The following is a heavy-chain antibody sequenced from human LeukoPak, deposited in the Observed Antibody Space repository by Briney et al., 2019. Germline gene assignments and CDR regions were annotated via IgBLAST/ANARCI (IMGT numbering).Heavy chain of an antibody. V-gene: IGHV1-58*02. CDR3: AAGTPNIVAHDAFDI. CDR1: GFSFTSSA. CDR2: IVVGSGNT. J-gene: IGHJ3*02. Sequence: GASVKVSCKASGFSFTSSAMQWVRQARGQRLEWIGWIVVGSGNTNYAQKFQERVTITRDMSTSTAYMELSSLRSEDTAVYYGAAGTPNIVAHDAFDIWGQGTMVTVSS. D-gene: IGHD5-12*01.